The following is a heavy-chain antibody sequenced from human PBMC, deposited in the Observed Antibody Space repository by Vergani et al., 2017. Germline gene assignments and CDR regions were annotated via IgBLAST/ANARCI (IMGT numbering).Heavy chain of an antibody. CDR2: ISNSGNTI. D-gene: IGHD2-2*01. J-gene: IGHJ6*02. CDR1: GFSFSDHY. CDR3: ARDSPLVVPAAIFYYYYGMDV. V-gene: IGHV3-11*04. Sequence: VQLLESGGGLVQPGGSLRLSCAASGFSFSDHYMTWIRQAPGKGLEWVSYISNSGNTIEYADSVKGRFSISRDNAKSSLFLQMDSLRAEDTAVYYCARDSPLVVPAAIFYYYYGMDVWGQGTTVTVSS.